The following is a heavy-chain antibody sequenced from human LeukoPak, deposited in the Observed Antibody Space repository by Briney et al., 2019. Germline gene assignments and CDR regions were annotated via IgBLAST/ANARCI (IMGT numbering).Heavy chain of an antibody. CDR2: IYTSGST. V-gene: IGHV4-4*07. Sequence: SETLSLTCTVSGGPISSYYWSWIRQPAGKGLEWIRRIYTSGSTNYNPSLKSRVTMSVDTSKNQFSLKLSSVTAADTAVYYCARAGIVATKYAFDIWGQGTMVTVSS. J-gene: IGHJ3*02. CDR1: GGPISSYY. CDR3: ARAGIVATKYAFDI. D-gene: IGHD5-12*01.